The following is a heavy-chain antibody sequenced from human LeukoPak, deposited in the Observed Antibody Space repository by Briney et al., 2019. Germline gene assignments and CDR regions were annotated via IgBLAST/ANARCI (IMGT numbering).Heavy chain of an antibody. J-gene: IGHJ6*02. CDR2: IYSGGST. D-gene: IGHD6-13*01. Sequence: PGGSLRLSRAASGFTVSSNYMSWVRQAPGKGLEWVSVIYSGGSTYYADSVKGRFTISRDNSKNTLYLQMNSLRAEDTAVYYCARETRIAAAGTSFYYYGMDVWGQGTTVTVSS. CDR3: ARETRIAAAGTSFYYYGMDV. V-gene: IGHV3-66*01. CDR1: GFTVSSNY.